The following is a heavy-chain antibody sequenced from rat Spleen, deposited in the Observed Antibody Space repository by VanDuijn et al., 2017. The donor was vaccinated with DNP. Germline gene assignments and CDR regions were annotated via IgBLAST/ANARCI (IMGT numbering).Heavy chain of an antibody. V-gene: IGHV5-29*01. CDR3: IRWNSGHFDY. CDR1: GFTFSNYG. J-gene: IGHJ2*01. CDR2: ISYDGTRT. Sequence: EVQLVESGGGLVQPGRSLKLSCAASGFTFSNYGMAWVRQAPTKGLEWVATISYDGTRTNYRDSVKGRFTISRDNAKSTLYLQMDSLRSEDTATYYCIRWNSGHFDYWGQGVMVTVSS. D-gene: IGHD4-3*01.